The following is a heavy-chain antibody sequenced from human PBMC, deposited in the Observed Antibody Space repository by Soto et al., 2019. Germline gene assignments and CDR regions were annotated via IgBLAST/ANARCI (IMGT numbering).Heavy chain of an antibody. J-gene: IGHJ4*02. CDR1: GGCIIRGSYY. CDR2: IYYSGST. D-gene: IGHD5-12*01. V-gene: IGHV4-31*11. Sequence: TLSRTCAVSGGCIIRGSYYCGLILQHPGKGLEWIGYIYYSGSTYYNPSLKSRVTISVDTSKNQFSLKLSSVTAADTAVYYCASDRGGYNLDCCRQVTLVIVSS. CDR3: ASDRGGYNLDC.